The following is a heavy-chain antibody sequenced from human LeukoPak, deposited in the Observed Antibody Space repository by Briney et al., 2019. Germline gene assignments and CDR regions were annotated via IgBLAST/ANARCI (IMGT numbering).Heavy chain of an antibody. Sequence: GGSLRLSCAASGFTFSSYAMHWVRQAPGKGLEWVAVISYDGSNKYYADSVKGRFTISRDNSKNTLYLQMNSLRAEDTAVYYCAWAGDYYGSGSYSPFDYWGQGTLVTVSS. D-gene: IGHD3-10*01. CDR2: ISYDGSNK. CDR1: GFTFSSYA. V-gene: IGHV3-30-3*01. J-gene: IGHJ4*02. CDR3: AWAGDYYGSGSYSPFDY.